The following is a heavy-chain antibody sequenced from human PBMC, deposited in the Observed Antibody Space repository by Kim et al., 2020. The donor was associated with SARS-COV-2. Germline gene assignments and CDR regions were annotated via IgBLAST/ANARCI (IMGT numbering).Heavy chain of an antibody. V-gene: IGHV4-31*03. D-gene: IGHD6-6*01. CDR2: IYYSGST. J-gene: IGHJ3*02. CDR3: ARVWQLARHAAFDI. CDR1: GGSISSGGYY. Sequence: SDTLSLTCTVSGGSISSGGYYWSWIRQHPGKGLEWIGYIYYSGSTYYNPSLKSRVTISVDTSKNQFSLKLSSVTAADTAVYYCARVWQLARHAAFDIWGQGTMVTVSS.